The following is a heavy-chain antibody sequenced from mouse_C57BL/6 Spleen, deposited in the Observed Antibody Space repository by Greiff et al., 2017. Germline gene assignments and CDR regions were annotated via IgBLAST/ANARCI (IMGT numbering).Heavy chain of an antibody. D-gene: IGHD1-1*01. J-gene: IGHJ2*01. V-gene: IGHV1-72*01. CDR3: AREGTTTVVATDY. Sequence: VQLQQSGAELVKPGASVKLSCKASGYTFTSYWMHWVKQRPGRGLEWIGRIGPNSGGTKYNEKFKSKATLTVDKPSSTAYMQLSSLTSEDSAVYYCAREGTTTVVATDYWGQGTTLTVSS. CDR2: IGPNSGGT. CDR1: GYTFTSYW.